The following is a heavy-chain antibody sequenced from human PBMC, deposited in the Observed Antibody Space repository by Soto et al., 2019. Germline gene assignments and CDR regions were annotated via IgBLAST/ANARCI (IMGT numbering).Heavy chain of an antibody. D-gene: IGHD1-26*01. Sequence: PSETLSLTCVVSGASLSSYYWTWILQPPGKGLEWIGYIYYSGSTNYNPSLKSRVTISVDTSKNQFSLKLSSVTAADTAVYYCARTWDSTNDYWGRGTLVTV. CDR3: ARTWDSTNDY. V-gene: IGHV4-59*01. CDR1: GASLSSYY. J-gene: IGHJ4*02. CDR2: IYYSGST.